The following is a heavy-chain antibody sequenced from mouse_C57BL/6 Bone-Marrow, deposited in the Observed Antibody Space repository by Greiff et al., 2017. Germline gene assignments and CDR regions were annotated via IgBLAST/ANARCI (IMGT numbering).Heavy chain of an antibody. CDR3: ARIYDYYFDY. V-gene: IGHV3-6*01. J-gene: IGHJ2*01. Sequence: VQLKQSGPGLVKPSQSLSLTCSVTGYSITSGYYWNWIRQFPGNKLEWMGYISYDGSNNYNPSLKNRISITRDTSKNQFFLKLNSVTTEDTATYYCARIYDYYFDYWGQGTTLTVSS. CDR1: GYSITSGYY. D-gene: IGHD2-3*01. CDR2: ISYDGSN.